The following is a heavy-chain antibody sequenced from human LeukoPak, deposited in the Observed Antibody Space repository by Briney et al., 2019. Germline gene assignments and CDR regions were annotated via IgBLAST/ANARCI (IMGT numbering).Heavy chain of an antibody. CDR1: VFNFSSYA. CDR3: ARVLPAAGTLGY. Sequence: GGSLRLSCSASVFNFSSYAMHWVRQAPGKGLEYVSAINSNGGNTYYADSVKGRFTISRDNSKNTLYLQMNSLRAEDTAVYYCARVLPAAGTLGYWGQGTLVTVSS. J-gene: IGHJ4*02. V-gene: IGHV3-64*04. CDR2: INSNGGNT. D-gene: IGHD6-13*01.